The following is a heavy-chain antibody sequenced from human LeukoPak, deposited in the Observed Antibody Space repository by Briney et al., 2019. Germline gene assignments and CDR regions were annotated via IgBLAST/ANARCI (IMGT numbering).Heavy chain of an antibody. CDR3: TRDRYYFDY. CDR2: IRSKAYGGTT. V-gene: IGHV3-49*04. Sequence: PGGSLRLSCTASGFTFGDYDMSWVRQAPGKGLEWVGFIRSKAYGGTTEYAASVKGRFTISRDDSKSIAYLQMNSLKTEDTAVYYCTRDRYYFDYWGQGTLVTVSS. CDR1: GFTFGDYD. J-gene: IGHJ4*02.